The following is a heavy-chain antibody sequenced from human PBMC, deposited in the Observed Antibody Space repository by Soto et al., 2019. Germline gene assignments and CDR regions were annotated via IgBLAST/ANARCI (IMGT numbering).Heavy chain of an antibody. J-gene: IGHJ2*01. V-gene: IGHV1-3*01. Sequence: QVQLVQSGAEVKKPGASVKVSCKASGYTFTSYAMHWVRQAPGQRLEWMGWINAGNGNTKYSQKFQGRVTITRDTSASTAYMELSSLRSEDTAVYYCARVGSIGYCSSTSCYTRHWYFDLWGRGTLVTVSS. CDR2: INAGNGNT. D-gene: IGHD2-2*02. CDR1: GYTFTSYA. CDR3: ARVGSIGYCSSTSCYTRHWYFDL.